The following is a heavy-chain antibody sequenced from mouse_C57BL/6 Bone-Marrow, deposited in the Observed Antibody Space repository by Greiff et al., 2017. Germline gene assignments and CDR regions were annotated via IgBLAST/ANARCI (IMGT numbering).Heavy chain of an antibody. V-gene: IGHV1-18*01. Sequence: EVQLQQSGPELVKPGASVKIPCKASGYTFTDYNMDWVKQSHGKSLEWIGDINPNNGGTIYNQKFKGKATLTVDKSSSTAYMELRSLTSEDTAVYYCARPQLGQSLYYAMDYWGQGTSVTVSS. CDR1: GYTFTDYN. CDR2: INPNNGGT. J-gene: IGHJ4*01. D-gene: IGHD4-1*02. CDR3: ARPQLGQSLYYAMDY.